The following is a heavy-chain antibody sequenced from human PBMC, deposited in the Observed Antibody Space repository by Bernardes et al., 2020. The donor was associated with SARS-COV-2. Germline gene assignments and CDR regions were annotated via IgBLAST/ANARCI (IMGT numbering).Heavy chain of an antibody. J-gene: IGHJ4*02. CDR1: GYTLTELS. Sequence: ASVKVSCKVSGYTLTELSMHWVRQAPGKGLEWMGGFDPEDGETIYAQKLQGRVTMTEDTSTDTAYMELSSLRSEDTAVYYCATGFAEDVPPRVPTYYWGPGTLVTVTS. V-gene: IGHV1-24*01. D-gene: IGHD3-3*01. CDR3: ATGFAEDVPPRVPTYY. CDR2: FDPEDGET.